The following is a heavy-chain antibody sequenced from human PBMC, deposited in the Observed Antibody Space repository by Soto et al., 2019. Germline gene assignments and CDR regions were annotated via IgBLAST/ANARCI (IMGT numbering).Heavy chain of an antibody. J-gene: IGHJ4*02. D-gene: IGHD7-27*01. Sequence: ASETLSLTCTVSGGSISSYYWSWIRQPPGKGLEWIGYIYYSGSTNYNPSLKSRVTISVDTSKNQFSLKLSSVTAADTAVYYCARQLTGTEYYFDYWGQGTLVTVSS. CDR3: ARQLTGTEYYFDY. V-gene: IGHV4-59*01. CDR1: GGSISSYY. CDR2: IYYSGST.